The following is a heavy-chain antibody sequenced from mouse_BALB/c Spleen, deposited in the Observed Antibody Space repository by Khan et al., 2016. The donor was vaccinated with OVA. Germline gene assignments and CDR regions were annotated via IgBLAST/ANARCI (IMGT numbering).Heavy chain of an antibody. CDR3: ARGGSSGPAWFTY. Sequence: EVELVESGPGLVKPSQSLSLTCSVTGYSITSGYFWNWIRQFPGNNLEWMGYIRYDGNSNYNPSLKNRISITRETSKNQFFLKLNSVTPEDTATYYCARGGSSGPAWFTYWGQGTLVTVSA. CDR2: IRYDGNS. CDR1: GYSITSGYF. J-gene: IGHJ3*01. V-gene: IGHV3-6*02. D-gene: IGHD3-1*01.